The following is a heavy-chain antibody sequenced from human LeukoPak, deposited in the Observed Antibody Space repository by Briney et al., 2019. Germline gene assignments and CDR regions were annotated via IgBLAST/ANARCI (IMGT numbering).Heavy chain of an antibody. Sequence: AGGSLRLSCAASGFTVSSNYMSWVRQAPGKGREWVSVIYSGGSTYYADSVKGRFTISRDNSKNTLYLQMNSLRAEDTAVYYCARAPRYCSGGSCYDLDYYYYGMDVWGQGTTVTVSS. J-gene: IGHJ6*02. CDR1: GFTVSSNY. D-gene: IGHD2-15*01. CDR2: IYSGGST. CDR3: ARAPRYCSGGSCYDLDYYYYGMDV. V-gene: IGHV3-66*01.